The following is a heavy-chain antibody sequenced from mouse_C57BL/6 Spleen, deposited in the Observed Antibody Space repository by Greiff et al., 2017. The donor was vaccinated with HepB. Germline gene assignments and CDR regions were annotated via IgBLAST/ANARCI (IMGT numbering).Heavy chain of an antibody. Sequence: EVNVVESGGGLVKPGGSLKLSCAASGFTFSSYTMSWVRQTPEKRLEWVATISGGGGNTYYPDSVKGRFTISRDNAKNTLYLQMSSLRSEDTALYYCARHEIYWAWFAYWGQGTLVTVSA. CDR1: GFTFSSYT. CDR2: ISGGGGNT. V-gene: IGHV5-9*01. J-gene: IGHJ3*01. CDR3: ARHEIYWAWFAY. D-gene: IGHD2-1*01.